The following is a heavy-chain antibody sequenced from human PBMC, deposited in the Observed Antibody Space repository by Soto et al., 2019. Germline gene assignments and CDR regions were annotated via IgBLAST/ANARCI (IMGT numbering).Heavy chain of an antibody. V-gene: IGHV1-69*12. CDR1: GGTFSSYA. CDR2: IIPIFGTA. J-gene: IGHJ4*02. Sequence: QVQLVQSGAEVKKPGSSVKVSCKASGGTFSSYAISWVRQAPGQGLEWMGGIIPIFGTANYAQKFQGRVTMTADESTXTXYXXLSSLRSEDTAVYYCAGESRYCSGGSCYFLPGIDYWGQGTLVTVSS. D-gene: IGHD2-15*01. CDR3: AGESRYCSGGSCYFLPGIDY.